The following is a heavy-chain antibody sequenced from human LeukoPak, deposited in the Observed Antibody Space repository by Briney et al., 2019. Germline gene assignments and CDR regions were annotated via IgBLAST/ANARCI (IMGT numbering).Heavy chain of an antibody. CDR3: ARAMSIAARLQTIFDY. J-gene: IGHJ4*02. V-gene: IGHV4-39*07. CDR1: GGSIYTSNYY. CDR2: IYYSGSI. Sequence: SETLSLTCTVSGGSIYTSNYYWGWIRQPPGKGLEWIGTIYYSGSIYYNPSLKSRVTISVDTSKTQFSLNLSSVTAADTAVYYCARAMSIAARLQTIFDYWGQGTLVTVSS. D-gene: IGHD6-6*01.